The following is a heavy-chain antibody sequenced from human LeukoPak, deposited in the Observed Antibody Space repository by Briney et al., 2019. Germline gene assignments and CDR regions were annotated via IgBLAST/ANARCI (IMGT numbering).Heavy chain of an antibody. CDR1: GFTFSSYA. Sequence: GGSLRLSCAASGFTFSSYAMSCVRQAPGKGLEWVSVISGGGGSTSYADSVKGRFTISRDNSKNTLYLQMSSLRAEDTALYYCAKDRLSTPTAPRFDPWGQGTQVTVSS. J-gene: IGHJ5*02. V-gene: IGHV3-23*01. CDR2: ISGGGGST. CDR3: AKDRLSTPTAPRFDP. D-gene: IGHD4-23*01.